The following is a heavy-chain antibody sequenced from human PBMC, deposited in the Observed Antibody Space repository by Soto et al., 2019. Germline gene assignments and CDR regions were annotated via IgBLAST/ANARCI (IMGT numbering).Heavy chain of an antibody. CDR1: GFTFGDYG. J-gene: IGHJ4*02. CDR3: TRDGRGSSSWYVRGDY. D-gene: IGHD6-13*01. CDR2: IRSKAYGGTT. V-gene: IGHV3-49*03. Sequence: GGSLRLSCTASGFTFGDYGMRWFRQATGKGLEWVGFIRSKAYGGTTEYAASVKRRFTISRDDSKSIAYLQMNSPKTEYTAVYYCTRDGRGSSSWYVRGDYWGQGTLVTVSS.